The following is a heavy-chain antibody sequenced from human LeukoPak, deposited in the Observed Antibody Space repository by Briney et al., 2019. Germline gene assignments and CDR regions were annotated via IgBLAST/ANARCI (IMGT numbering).Heavy chain of an antibody. D-gene: IGHD6-19*01. J-gene: IGHJ6*02. V-gene: IGHV1-69*13. CDR3: AREAVIAVAGTNYYYGMDV. Sequence: SVKVSCKASGGTFSSYAISWVRQAPGQGLEWMGGIIPIFGTANYAQKFQGRVTITADESTSTAYMELSSLRSEDTAVYYCAREAVIAVAGTNYYYGMDVWGQGTTVTVSS. CDR1: GGTFSSYA. CDR2: IIPIFGTA.